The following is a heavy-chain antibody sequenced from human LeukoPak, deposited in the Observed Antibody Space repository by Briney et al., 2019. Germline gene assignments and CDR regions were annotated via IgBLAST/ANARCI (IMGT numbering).Heavy chain of an antibody. CDR3: AELGITMIGGV. CDR2: ISSSSTTI. J-gene: IGHJ6*04. D-gene: IGHD3-10*02. V-gene: IGHV3-48*04. CDR1: GFTFSSYR. Sequence: GGSLRLSCAASGFTFSSYRMNWVRQAPGKGLEWVSYISSSSTTIYYADSVKGRFTIPRDNAKNSLYLQMNSLRAEDTAVYYCAELGITMIGGVWGKGTTVTISS.